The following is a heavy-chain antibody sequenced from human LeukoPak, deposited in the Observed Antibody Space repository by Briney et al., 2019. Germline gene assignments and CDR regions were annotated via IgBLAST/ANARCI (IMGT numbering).Heavy chain of an antibody. D-gene: IGHD3-22*01. J-gene: IGHJ3*02. CDR1: GGSISSSNW. Sequence: SQTLSLTCAVSGGSISSSNWWRWVQQPPGKGLEWIGEIYHSGSTNYNASLKSRVTISVDKSKNQFSLKLSSVTAADTAVYYCARDDGSSGYSDIWGQGTMVTVSS. V-gene: IGHV4-4*02. CDR3: ARDDGSSGYSDI. CDR2: IYHSGST.